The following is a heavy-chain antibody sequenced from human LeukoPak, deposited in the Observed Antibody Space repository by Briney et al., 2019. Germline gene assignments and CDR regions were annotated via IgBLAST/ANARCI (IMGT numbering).Heavy chain of an antibody. V-gene: IGHV3-9*01. Sequence: GGSLRLSCAASGFTFDDYAMHWVRQAPGKGLEWVSGISWTSATIGYADSVKGRFTISRDNAKSSLYLQMNSLRAEDTALYYCAKEKEFGESNWYFDLWGRGTLVTVSS. CDR2: ISWTSATI. D-gene: IGHD3-10*01. CDR3: AKEKEFGESNWYFDL. J-gene: IGHJ2*01. CDR1: GFTFDDYA.